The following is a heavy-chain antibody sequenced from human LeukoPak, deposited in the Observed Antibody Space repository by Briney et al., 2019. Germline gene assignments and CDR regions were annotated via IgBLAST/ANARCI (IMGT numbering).Heavy chain of an antibody. V-gene: IGHV3-15*01. CDR1: GFTFSNAW. CDR3: TTVGSFWSGYPVWY. Sequence: GGSLRLSCAASGFTFSNAWMSWVRQAPGKWLEWVGRIKSKTDGGTTDYAAPVKGRFTISRDDSKNTLYLQMNSLKTEDTAVYYCTTVGSFWSGYPVWYWGQGTLVTVSS. CDR2: IKSKTDGGTT. D-gene: IGHD3-3*01. J-gene: IGHJ4*02.